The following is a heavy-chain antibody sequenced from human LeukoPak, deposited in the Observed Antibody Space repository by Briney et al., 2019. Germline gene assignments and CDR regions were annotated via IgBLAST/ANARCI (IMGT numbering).Heavy chain of an antibody. CDR2: IYYSGST. CDR3: ARYRGASGYHFDY. D-gene: IGHD5-12*01. Sequence: PSETLSLTCTVSGGSISSYYWSWIRQPPGKGLEYIGYIYYSGSTNYNPSLKSRVTISVDKSKNQFSLKLSSVTAADTAMYYCARYRGASGYHFDYWGQGTLVTVSS. V-gene: IGHV4-59*12. J-gene: IGHJ4*02. CDR1: GGSISSYY.